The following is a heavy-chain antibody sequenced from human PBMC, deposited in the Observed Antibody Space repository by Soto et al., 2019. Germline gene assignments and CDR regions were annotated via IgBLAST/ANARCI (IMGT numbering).Heavy chain of an antibody. D-gene: IGHD3-3*01. V-gene: IGHV3-74*01. CDR3: ARDLETTFYYFWSGYYYYYGMDV. CDR2: VNSDGSST. J-gene: IGHJ6*02. CDR1: VFTLSSYW. Sequence: LXLSCAPSVFTLSSYWIHLVRQAPRKGLVWVSRVNSDGSSTSYADSVKGRFTISRDNAKNTLYLQMNSLRAEDTAVYYCARDLETTFYYFWSGYYYYYGMDVWGQGTTVTVSS.